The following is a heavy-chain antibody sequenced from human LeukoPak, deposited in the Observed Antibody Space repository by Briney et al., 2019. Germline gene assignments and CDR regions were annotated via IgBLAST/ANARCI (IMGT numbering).Heavy chain of an antibody. Sequence: GASVKVSCKASGGTFSSYAISWVRQAPGQGLEWMGITNPSGGSTSYAQKFQGRVTMTRDTSTSTVYMELSSLRSEDTAVYYCARVFPDIVVVVAGSPPTLDYWGQGTLVTVSS. CDR3: ARVFPDIVVVVAGSPPTLDY. J-gene: IGHJ4*02. D-gene: IGHD2-15*01. V-gene: IGHV1-46*01. CDR2: TNPSGGST. CDR1: GGTFSSYA.